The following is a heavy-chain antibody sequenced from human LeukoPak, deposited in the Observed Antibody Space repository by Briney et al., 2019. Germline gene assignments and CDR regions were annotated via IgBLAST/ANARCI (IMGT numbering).Heavy chain of an antibody. J-gene: IGHJ4*02. CDR1: GFTFIHAW. CDR2: IKSKTDGGTT. Sequence: KPGGSLRLSCAASGFTFIHAWMSWVRQAPGKGLEWVGRIKSKTDGGTTDYAAPVKGRFTISRDDSKNTLYLQMNSLKTEDTAVYYCGDYDYVWGSLFENWGQGTLVTVSS. CDR3: GDYDYVWGSLFEN. D-gene: IGHD3-16*01. V-gene: IGHV3-15*01.